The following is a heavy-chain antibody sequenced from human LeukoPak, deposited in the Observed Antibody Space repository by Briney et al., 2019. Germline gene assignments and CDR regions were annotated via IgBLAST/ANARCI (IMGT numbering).Heavy chain of an antibody. CDR2: IYSGGST. D-gene: IGHD2-21*02. CDR3: AREVVTDYYSGMDV. CDR1: GFTVSSNY. J-gene: IGHJ6*02. Sequence: GSLRLSCAASGFTVSSNYMSWVRQAPGKGLEWVAVIYSGGSTYYADSVKGRFTISRDNAENSLYLQMNSLRVEDTAVYSCAREVVTDYYSGMDVWGQGTTVTVSS. V-gene: IGHV3-53*01.